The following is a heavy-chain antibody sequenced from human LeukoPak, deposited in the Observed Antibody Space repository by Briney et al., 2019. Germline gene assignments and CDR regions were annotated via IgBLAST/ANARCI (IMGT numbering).Heavy chain of an antibody. Sequence: SETLSLTCTVSGGSISSSSHSWGWIRQPPGKGLEWIGSIYYSGSTYYNPSLKSRVTISVDTSKNQFSLKLSSVTAADTAVYYCASEASYYYDSSPDYWGQGTLVTVSS. CDR2: IYYSGST. CDR3: ASEASYYYDSSPDY. D-gene: IGHD3-22*01. V-gene: IGHV4-39*01. CDR1: GGSISSSSHS. J-gene: IGHJ4*02.